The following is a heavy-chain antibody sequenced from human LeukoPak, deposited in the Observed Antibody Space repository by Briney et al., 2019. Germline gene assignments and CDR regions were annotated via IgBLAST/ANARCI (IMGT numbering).Heavy chain of an antibody. D-gene: IGHD3-9*01. CDR3: ARAMSDDILTVDY. V-gene: IGHV3-7*01. CDR2: IKQDGSEK. CDR1: GFTSSSYW. Sequence: GGSLRLSCAASGFTSSSYWMSWVRQAPGKGLEWVANIKQDGSEKYYVDSVKGRFTISRDNAKNSLYLQMNSLRAEDTAVYYCARAMSDDILTVDYWGQGTLVTVSS. J-gene: IGHJ4*02.